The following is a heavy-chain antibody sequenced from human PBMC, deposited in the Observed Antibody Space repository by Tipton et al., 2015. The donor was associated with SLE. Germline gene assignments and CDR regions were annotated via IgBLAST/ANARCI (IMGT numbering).Heavy chain of an antibody. CDR2: IYTSGST. Sequence: TLSLTCTVSGGSISSYYWSWIRQPPGKGLEWIGYIYTSGSTNYNPSLKSRVTISVDTSKNQFSLKLSSVAAADTAVYYCARETHAGSIAAAATGGFDYWGQGTLVTVSS. CDR3: ARETHAGSIAAAATGGFDY. J-gene: IGHJ4*02. V-gene: IGHV4-4*08. D-gene: IGHD6-13*01. CDR1: GGSISSYY.